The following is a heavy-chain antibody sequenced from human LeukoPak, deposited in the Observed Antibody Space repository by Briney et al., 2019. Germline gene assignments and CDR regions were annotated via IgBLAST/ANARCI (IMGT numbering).Heavy chain of an antibody. V-gene: IGHV3-53*01. CDR3: ARVKPYSSSFDY. CDR2: IYSGGST. CDR1: GFTVSSNY. Sequence: GGSLRLSCAASGFTVSSNYMSWVRQAPGKGLEWVSVIYSGGSTYYADSVKGRFTISRDNSKNTLYLQMNSLRAEDTAVYYCARVKPYSSSFDYWGQGTLVTVSS. D-gene: IGHD6-13*01. J-gene: IGHJ4*02.